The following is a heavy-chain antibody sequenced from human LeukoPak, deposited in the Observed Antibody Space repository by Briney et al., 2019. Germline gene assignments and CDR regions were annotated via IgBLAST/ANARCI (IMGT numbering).Heavy chain of an antibody. J-gene: IGHJ4*02. CDR1: GDSISSNNW. V-gene: IGHV4-4*02. Sequence: PSGTLSLTCGVSGDSISSNNWWTWVRQPPGEGLEWIGDVWHDGFTYYNPSLQSRVTISVDTSKNQFSLKLSSVTAADTAVYYCARDGAVAGTGGDYWGQGTLVTVSS. D-gene: IGHD6-19*01. CDR3: ARDGAVAGTGGDY. CDR2: VWHDGFT.